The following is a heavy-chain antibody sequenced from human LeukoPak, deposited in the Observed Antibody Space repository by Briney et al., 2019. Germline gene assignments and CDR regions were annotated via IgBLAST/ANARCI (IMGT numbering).Heavy chain of an antibody. V-gene: IGHV1-58*02. CDR2: IAVGSGNT. Sequence: SVKVSCKASGFTFTSSSMQWVRQARGQRLEWIGWIAVGSGNTNYAQKFQGRVTMTRDTSTSTVYMELSSLRSEDTAVYYCAIPPFSSSWSDYYYYYGMDVWGQGTTVTVSS. J-gene: IGHJ6*02. CDR1: GFTFTSSS. D-gene: IGHD6-13*01. CDR3: AIPPFSSSWSDYYYYYGMDV.